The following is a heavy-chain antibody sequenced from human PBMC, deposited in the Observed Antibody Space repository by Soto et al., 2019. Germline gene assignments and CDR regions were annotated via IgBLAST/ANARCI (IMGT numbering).Heavy chain of an antibody. J-gene: IGHJ6*02. CDR3: ARDRPPGSLYGMDA. Sequence: QIQLVQSGGEVERPRASVTVSCEASGYIFTTYGLSWVRQTPAHGLEWMGWISTDSGYTQYSQFLQGRVTMTRDTSTNTGYMELRDLTSDDTGIYYCARDRPPGSLYGMDAWGQGTAVTVSS. CDR1: GYIFTTYG. CDR2: ISTDSGYT. V-gene: IGHV1-18*01.